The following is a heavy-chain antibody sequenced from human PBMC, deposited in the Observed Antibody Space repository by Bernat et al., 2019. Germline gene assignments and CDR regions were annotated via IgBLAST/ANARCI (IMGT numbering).Heavy chain of an antibody. D-gene: IGHD1-26*01. CDR2: IYTSGST. CDR3: ARDWADSGSYQIFDY. Sequence: QVQLQESGPGLVKPSETLSLTCTVSGGSISSYYWSWIRQPAGKGLEWIGRIYTSGSTNYNPSLKSRVNMSVDTSKNQFSLKLSSVTAADTAVYYCARDWADSGSYQIFDYWGQGTLVTVSS. V-gene: IGHV4-4*07. CDR1: GGSISSYY. J-gene: IGHJ4*02.